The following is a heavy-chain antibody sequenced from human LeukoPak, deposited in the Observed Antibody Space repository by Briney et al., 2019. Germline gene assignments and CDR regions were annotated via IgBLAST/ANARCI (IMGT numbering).Heavy chain of an antibody. J-gene: IGHJ6*03. Sequence: ASVKLTCTASGSTFTSNSNSRVRHRPGQGLERMGFTSANSGNTNYAQKLQGSVTMTTDTSTSTAYMELRSLRSDDTAVYYCAKNGEGEAYCSGGTCYPYYYYYMDVWGKGTTVTISS. V-gene: IGHV1-18*01. CDR3: AKNGEGEAYCSGGTCYPYYYYYMDV. CDR1: GSTFTSNS. CDR2: TSANSGNT. D-gene: IGHD2-15*01.